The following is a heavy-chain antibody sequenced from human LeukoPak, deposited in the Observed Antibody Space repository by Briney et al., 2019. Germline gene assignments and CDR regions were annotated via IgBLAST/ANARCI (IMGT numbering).Heavy chain of an antibody. V-gene: IGHV4-59*08. CDR3: ARLRSIAARDYYYGMDV. J-gene: IGHJ6*02. D-gene: IGHD6-6*01. CDR2: IYYSGGT. Sequence: SETLSLTCTVSGGSISSYYWSWIRQPPGKGLEWIGYIYYSGGTNYNPSLKSRVTISVDTSKNQFSLKLSSVTAADTAVYYCARLRSIAARDYYYGMDVWGQGTTVTVSS. CDR1: GGSISSYY.